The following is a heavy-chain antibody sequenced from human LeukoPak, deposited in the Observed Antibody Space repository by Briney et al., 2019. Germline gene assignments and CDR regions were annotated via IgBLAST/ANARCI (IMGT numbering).Heavy chain of an antibody. Sequence: PSETLSLTCTVSGYSISSGYYWGWIRQPPGKGLEWIGSIYRSGSTYYNPSPKSRVTISVDTSKNQFSLKLSSVTAADTALYYCARSLHISAPFDVWGQGTLVTVSS. D-gene: IGHD2-21*01. V-gene: IGHV4-38-2*02. CDR2: IYRSGST. CDR3: ARSLHISAPFDV. J-gene: IGHJ4*02. CDR1: GYSISSGYY.